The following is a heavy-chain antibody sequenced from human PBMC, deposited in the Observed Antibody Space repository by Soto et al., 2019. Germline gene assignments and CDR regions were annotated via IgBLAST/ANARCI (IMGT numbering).Heavy chain of an antibody. CDR3: ARVKGGTTRRAFDS. CDR1: GDSISSGGYY. CDR2: IYDNGGA. Sequence: PSETLSLTCTVSGDSISSGGYYRSWIRQHPGKGLEWIGYIYDNGGAYYSPSLKGRVVISVDRSENQFSLRLSSVTAADTAVYYCARVKGGTTRRAFDSWGQGTLVTVSS. D-gene: IGHD1-7*01. J-gene: IGHJ4*02. V-gene: IGHV4-31*03.